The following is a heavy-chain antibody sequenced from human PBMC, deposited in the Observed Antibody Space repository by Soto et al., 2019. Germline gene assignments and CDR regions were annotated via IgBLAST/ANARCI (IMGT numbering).Heavy chain of an antibody. CDR3: ARDCSPNTLCPYYYYGMDV. V-gene: IGHV1-69*13. D-gene: IGHD2-2*01. Sequence: ASVKVSCKASGGTFSSYAISWVRQAPGQGLEWMGGIIPIFGTANYAQKFQGRVTITADESTSTAYMELSSLRSEDTAVYYCARDCSPNTLCPYYYYGMDVWGQGTTVTV. CDR2: IIPIFGTA. CDR1: GGTFSSYA. J-gene: IGHJ6*02.